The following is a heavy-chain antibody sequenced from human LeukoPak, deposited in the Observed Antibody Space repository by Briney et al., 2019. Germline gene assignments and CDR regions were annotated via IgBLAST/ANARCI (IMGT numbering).Heavy chain of an antibody. CDR2: IYHSGST. D-gene: IGHD6-25*01. V-gene: IGHV4-30-2*01. CDR3: ARGIGSPPPIRFDP. J-gene: IGHJ5*02. CDR1: GGSISSGGHS. Sequence: PSETLSLTCAVSGGSISSGGHSWSWIRQPPGKGLEWIGYIYHSGSTYYNPSLKSRVTISVDRSKNQFSLKLSSVTAADTAVYYCARGIGSPPPIRFDPWGQGTLVTVSS.